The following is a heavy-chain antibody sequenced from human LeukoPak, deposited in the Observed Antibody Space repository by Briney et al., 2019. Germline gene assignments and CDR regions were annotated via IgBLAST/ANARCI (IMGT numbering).Heavy chain of an antibody. CDR2: MSPNSGNT. V-gene: IGHV1-8*01. D-gene: IGHD3-22*01. Sequence: GASVKVSCKASGYTFTSYDFNWVRQATGQRPEWMGWMSPNSGNTGYAQKFQGRVTMTRNTSISTAYMELSSLRSEDTAVYYCARRGSNYYDSSGYRYYYGMDVWGQGTTVTVSS. J-gene: IGHJ6*02. CDR1: GYTFTSYD. CDR3: ARRGSNYYDSSGYRYYYGMDV.